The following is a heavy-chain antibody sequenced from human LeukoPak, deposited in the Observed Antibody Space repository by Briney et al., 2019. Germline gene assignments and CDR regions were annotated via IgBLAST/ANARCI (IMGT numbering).Heavy chain of an antibody. Sequence: ASVKVSCKASGYNYTSYYMHWVRQAPGQGLEWMGWINPNSGGTNYAQKFQGRVTMTRDTSISTAYMELSRLRSDDTAVYYCATMGYSGSYGDTYWGQGTLVTVSS. CDR3: ATMGYSGSYGDTY. D-gene: IGHD1-26*01. CDR1: GYNYTSYY. CDR2: INPNSGGT. J-gene: IGHJ4*02. V-gene: IGHV1-2*02.